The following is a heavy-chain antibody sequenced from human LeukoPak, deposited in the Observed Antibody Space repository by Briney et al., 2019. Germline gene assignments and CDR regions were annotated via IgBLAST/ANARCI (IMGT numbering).Heavy chain of an antibody. CDR3: ARSGAKYYDYVWGSYRPNDAFDV. D-gene: IGHD3-16*02. Sequence: ASVKASCKASEGIFSTYDINWVRLAPGQGLEWMGKIIPILNEIKYAQNFQGRVTISADKYTGTAYMELRRLRSEDTAVYYCARSGAKYYDYVWGSYRPNDAFDVWGQGTKVTVSS. CDR2: IIPILNEI. CDR1: EGIFSTYD. V-gene: IGHV1-69*04. J-gene: IGHJ3*01.